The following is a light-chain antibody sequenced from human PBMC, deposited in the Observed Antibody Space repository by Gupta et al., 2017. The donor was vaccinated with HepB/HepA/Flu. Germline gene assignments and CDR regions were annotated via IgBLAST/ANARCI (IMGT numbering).Light chain of an antibody. J-gene: IGLJ7*01. CDR2: DVN. Sequence: QSALTQPASVSGSPGQSVTISCTGTSDDIGAYNYVSWYQQHPGKAPKLMIFDVNTRPSGVSDRFSGSKSGNTASLTISGLQAEDEADYYCSSYSRYSTSAMFGGGTQLTVL. CDR1: SDDIGAYNY. V-gene: IGLV2-14*03. CDR3: SSYSRYSTSAM.